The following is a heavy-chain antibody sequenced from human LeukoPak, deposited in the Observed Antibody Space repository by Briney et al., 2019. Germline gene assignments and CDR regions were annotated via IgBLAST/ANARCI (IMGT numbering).Heavy chain of an antibody. V-gene: IGHV3-48*03. CDR1: GFTFSSYE. Sequence: GGSLRLSCAASGFTFSSYEMNWVRQAPGKGLEWVSYISSSGSTIYYADSVKGRFTISRDNAKNSLYLQMNSLRAEDTAVYYCAREGIAKYYGSGTGAFDIWGQGTMVTVSS. CDR2: ISSSGSTI. CDR3: AREGIAKYYGSGTGAFDI. D-gene: IGHD3-10*01. J-gene: IGHJ3*02.